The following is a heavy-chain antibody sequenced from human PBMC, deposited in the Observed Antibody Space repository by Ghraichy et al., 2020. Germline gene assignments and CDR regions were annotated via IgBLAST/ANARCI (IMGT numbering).Heavy chain of an antibody. CDR1: GGSISSYY. D-gene: IGHD3-22*01. J-gene: IGHJ4*02. CDR3: ASAYYDSSGYYYSMHY. V-gene: IGHV4-59*01. CDR2: IYYSGRT. Sequence: TCTVSGGSISSYYWSWIRQPPGKGLEWIGYIYYSGRTNYNPSLKSRVTISVDTSKNQFSLKLSSVTAADTAVYYCASAYYDSSGYYYSMHYWGQGNLVTVSS.